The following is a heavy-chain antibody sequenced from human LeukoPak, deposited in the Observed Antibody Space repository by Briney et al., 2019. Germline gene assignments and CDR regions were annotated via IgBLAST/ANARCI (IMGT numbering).Heavy chain of an antibody. J-gene: IGHJ3*02. CDR2: IYYSGST. CDR3: ARDRRTNDYDFWSGYYYGDAFDI. V-gene: IGHV4-59*01. D-gene: IGHD3-3*01. CDR1: GGSISIYY. Sequence: PSETLSLTCTVSGGSISIYYWSWIRQPPGKGLEWIGYIYYSGSTNYNPSLKSRVTISVDTSRNQFSLKLSSVTAADTAVYYCARDRRTNDYDFWSGYYYGDAFDIWGQGTMVTVSS.